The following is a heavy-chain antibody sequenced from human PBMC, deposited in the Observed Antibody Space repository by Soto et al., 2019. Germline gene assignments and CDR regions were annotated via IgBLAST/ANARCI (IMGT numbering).Heavy chain of an antibody. J-gene: IGHJ5*02. V-gene: IGHV1-46*03. CDR1: GYTFTSYY. CDR2: INPSGGST. D-gene: IGHD2-15*01. CDR3: ARTVVPATGFDP. Sequence: QVQLVQSGAEVKKPGASVKVSCKASGYTFTSYYMHWVRQAPGQGLEWMGIINPSGGSTSYAQKFQGGVTMTRDTSTSTVYMELSSLRSEDTAVYYCARTVVPATGFDPWGQGTLVTVSS.